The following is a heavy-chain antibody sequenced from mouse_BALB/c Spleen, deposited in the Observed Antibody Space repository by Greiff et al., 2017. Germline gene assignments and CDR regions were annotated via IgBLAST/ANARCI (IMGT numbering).Heavy chain of an antibody. J-gene: IGHJ4*01. D-gene: IGHD3-1*01. CDR3: ASPSSGYVDYAMDY. Sequence: VQLKESGPELVKPGASVKMSCKASGYTFTSYVMHWVKQKPGQGLEWIGYINPYNDGTKYNEKFKGKATLTSDKSSSTAYMELSSLTSEDSAVYYCASPSSGYVDYAMDYWGQGTSVTVSS. CDR1: GYTFTSYV. CDR2: INPYNDGT. V-gene: IGHV1-14*01.